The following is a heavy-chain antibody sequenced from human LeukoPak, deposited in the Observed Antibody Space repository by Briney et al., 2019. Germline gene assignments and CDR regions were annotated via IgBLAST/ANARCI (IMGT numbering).Heavy chain of an antibody. Sequence: ASVKVSCKASGYTFTSYGISWVRQAPGQGLEWMVWISAYNGNTNYAQKLQGRVTMTTDTSTSTAYMELRSLRSDDTAVYYCASDGNSGSYPGYFDYWGQGTLVTVSS. D-gene: IGHD1-26*01. J-gene: IGHJ4*02. CDR3: ASDGNSGSYPGYFDY. CDR1: GYTFTSYG. CDR2: ISAYNGNT. V-gene: IGHV1-18*01.